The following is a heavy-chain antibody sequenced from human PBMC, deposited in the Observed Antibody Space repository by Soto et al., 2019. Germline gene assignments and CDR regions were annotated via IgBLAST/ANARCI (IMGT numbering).Heavy chain of an antibody. Sequence: GGSLRLCCAAAGFXFXIYGRHWVRQATGKGLEWVAVTSYDGRNKYYAESVKGRFTISRDNSQNTLYLQVNSLRPEDTAVYYCAKSENYYETSAYFDYWGQGPLVTVSS. CDR3: AKSENYYETSAYFDY. J-gene: IGHJ4*02. D-gene: IGHD3-22*01. CDR2: TSYDGRNK. CDR1: GFXFXIYG. V-gene: IGHV3-30*18.